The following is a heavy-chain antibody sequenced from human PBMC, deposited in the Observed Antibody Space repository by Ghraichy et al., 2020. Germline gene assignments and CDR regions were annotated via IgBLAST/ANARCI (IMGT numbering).Heavy chain of an antibody. CDR1: GGSFSGYY. V-gene: IGHV4-34*01. J-gene: IGHJ4*02. Sequence: SETLSLTCAVYGGSFSGYYWSWIRQPPGKGLEWIGEINHSGSTNYNPSLKSRVTISVDTSKNQFSLKLSSVTAADTAVYYCARGGGEMATITSSDYWGQGTLVTVSS. CDR2: INHSGST. D-gene: IGHD5-24*01. CDR3: ARGGGEMATITSSDY.